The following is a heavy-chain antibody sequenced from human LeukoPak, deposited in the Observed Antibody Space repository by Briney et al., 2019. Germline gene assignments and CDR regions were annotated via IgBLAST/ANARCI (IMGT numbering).Heavy chain of an antibody. CDR3: AVSAAALFDP. CDR2: INSSGSA. V-gene: IGHV4-34*01. J-gene: IGHJ5*02. CDR1: GGSFSRYF. Sequence: SETLSVTCAIYGGSFSRYFWSWFRQPPGKGVEWIGEINSSGSANYNSSLSLKSRDTISVDTSKNQYSLKQSSVTAADTAVYYCAVSAAALFDPWGQGTLVTVSS. D-gene: IGHD6-6*01.